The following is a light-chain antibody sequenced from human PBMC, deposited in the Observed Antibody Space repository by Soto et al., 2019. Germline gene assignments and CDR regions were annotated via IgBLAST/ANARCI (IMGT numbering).Light chain of an antibody. CDR3: SSYTSSSTHAV. CDR2: DVS. CDR1: SSDVGGYNY. J-gene: IGLJ7*01. V-gene: IGLV2-14*01. Sequence: QSALTQPASVSGSPGQSITISCTGTSSDVGGYNYVSWYQQHPGKAPKLMIYDVSKRPSGVSNRFSGSKSGNTASLTISGLQAEDEADYYCSSYTSSSTHAVFGGGTQVTVL.